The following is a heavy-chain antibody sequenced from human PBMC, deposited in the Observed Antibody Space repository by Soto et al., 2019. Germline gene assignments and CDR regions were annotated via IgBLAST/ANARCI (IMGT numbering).Heavy chain of an antibody. Sequence: GGTSGNIDMRRIIQAPGKGLEWVSVIYSGGSTYYADSVKGRFTISRDNAKNSLYLQMNSLRAEDTAVYYCAREYDIINWFDPWGQGKKVTVS. CDR2: IYSGGST. J-gene: IGHJ5*02. D-gene: IGHD3-9*01. V-gene: IGHV3-53*01. CDR1: GGTSGNID. CDR3: AREYDIINWFDP.